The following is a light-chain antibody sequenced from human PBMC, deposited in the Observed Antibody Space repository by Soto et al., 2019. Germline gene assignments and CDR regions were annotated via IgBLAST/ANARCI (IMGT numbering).Light chain of an antibody. CDR3: QQRSYPIT. J-gene: IGKJ5*01. CDR2: DAS. V-gene: IGKV3-11*01. Sequence: VLTQSPATLSLSPGERATLSCGASHSVSSSLAWYQQKPGQAPRLLIYDASNRATGIPARFSGSGSGTDFTLTISSLEPEDFAVYYCQQRSYPITFGQGTRLEIK. CDR1: HSVSSS.